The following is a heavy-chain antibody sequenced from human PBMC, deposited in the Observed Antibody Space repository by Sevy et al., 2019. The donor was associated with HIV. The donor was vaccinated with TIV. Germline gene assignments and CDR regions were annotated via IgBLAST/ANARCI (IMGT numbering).Heavy chain of an antibody. Sequence: ASVKVSCMASGYTFSRSVITWVRQAPGQGLEWMGWISTYNGKTNYAQKFQDRVTMTKDTSTNTAYMELRSLRSDDTAIYFWARGRGIAVAGGGYYSDYWGQGSLVTVSS. CDR2: ISTYNGKT. CDR3: ARGRGIAVAGGGYYSDY. CDR1: GYTFSRSV. J-gene: IGHJ4*02. D-gene: IGHD6-19*01. V-gene: IGHV1-18*04.